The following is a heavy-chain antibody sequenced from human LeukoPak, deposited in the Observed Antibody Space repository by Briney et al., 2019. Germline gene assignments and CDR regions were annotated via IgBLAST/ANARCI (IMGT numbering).Heavy chain of an antibody. J-gene: IGHJ6*03. CDR1: GYTFTSHG. Sequence: ASVKVSCKASGYTFTSHGISWVRQAPGQGLEWMGWISAYNGNTNYAQKLQGRVTMTTDTSTSTAYMELRSLRSDDTAVYYCARDRRYYYYYYCMDVWGKGTTVTISS. CDR2: ISAYNGNT. V-gene: IGHV1-18*01. CDR3: ARDRRYYYYYYCMDV.